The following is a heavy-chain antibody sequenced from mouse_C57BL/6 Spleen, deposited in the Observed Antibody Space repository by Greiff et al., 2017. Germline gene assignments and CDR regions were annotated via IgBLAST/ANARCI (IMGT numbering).Heavy chain of an antibody. J-gene: IGHJ4*01. V-gene: IGHV10-1*01. CDR2: IRSKSNNYAT. D-gene: IGHD4-1*01. CDR3: VRLTGNAMDY. Sequence: EVQVVESGGGLVQPKGSLKLSCAASGFSFNTYAMNWVRQAPGKGLEWVARIRSKSNNYATYYADSVKDRFTISRDDSESMLYLQMNNLKTEDTAMYYCVRLTGNAMDYWGQGTSVTVSS. CDR1: GFSFNTYA.